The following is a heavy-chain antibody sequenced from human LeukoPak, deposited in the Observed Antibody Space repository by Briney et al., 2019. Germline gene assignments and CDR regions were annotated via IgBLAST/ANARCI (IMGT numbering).Heavy chain of an antibody. J-gene: IGHJ5*02. CDR1: GGSISSYY. CDR3: ARGPLWFGEFNNWFDP. D-gene: IGHD3-10*01. Sequence: PSETLSLTCTVSGGSISSYYWSWIRQPPGKGLEWIGYIYYSGSTNYNPSLKSRVTISVDTSKNQFSLKLSSVTAADTAVYYCARGPLWFGEFNNWFDPWGQGTLVTVSS. V-gene: IGHV4-59*01. CDR2: IYYSGST.